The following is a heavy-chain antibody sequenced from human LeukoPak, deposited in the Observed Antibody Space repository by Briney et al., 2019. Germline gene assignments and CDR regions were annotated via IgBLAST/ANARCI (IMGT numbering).Heavy chain of an antibody. J-gene: IGHJ4*02. D-gene: IGHD7-27*01. CDR1: GYTFTAYY. Sequence: ASVKVSCKPSGYTFTAYYMHWVRQAPGQGLEWLGWIYPNSGATQYAQKFQGRITMTRDTSINTAYMELSSLRSDDTAIYYCVRFTVELGKNYWGQGTRVTVSS. CDR2: IYPNSGAT. CDR3: VRFTVELGKNY. V-gene: IGHV1-2*02.